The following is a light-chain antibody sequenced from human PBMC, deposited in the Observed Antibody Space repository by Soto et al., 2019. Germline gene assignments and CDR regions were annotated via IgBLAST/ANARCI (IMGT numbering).Light chain of an antibody. Sequence: EIVMTQSPATLSVSPGERATLSCRASQSVSGNLAWYQQKPGQAPRLLIYGASTRATGIPSRFSGSGSGTYFTLTISSLQSEDFAVYYCQQYTNWPPFTFGPGTKVDIK. V-gene: IGKV3-15*01. CDR1: QSVSGN. J-gene: IGKJ3*01. CDR3: QQYTNWPPFT. CDR2: GAS.